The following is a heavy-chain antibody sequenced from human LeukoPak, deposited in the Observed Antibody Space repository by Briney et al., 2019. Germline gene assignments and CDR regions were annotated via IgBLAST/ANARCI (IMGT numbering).Heavy chain of an antibody. V-gene: IGHV3-30*18. J-gene: IGHJ4*02. CDR1: GFTFNNYG. CDR2: ISYDGSNK. D-gene: IGHD2-2*01. CDR3: AKDYCSSSSCYGEY. Sequence: PGRSLRLSCAASGFTFNNYGMHGVRQAPGKGLEWVAVISYDGSNKYYADSVKGRFTISRDNSKNTLYLQMNSLRAEDTAVYYCAKDYCSSSSCYGEYWGQGTLVTVSS.